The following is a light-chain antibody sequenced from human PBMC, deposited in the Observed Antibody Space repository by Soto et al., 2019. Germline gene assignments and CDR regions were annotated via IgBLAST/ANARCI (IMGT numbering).Light chain of an antibody. J-gene: IGKJ1*01. Sequence: AIRMTQSPSSLSASTGDRVTITCRASQGISSYLAWYQQKPGKAPKLLIYAASTLQSGVPSRFSGSGSGTDFTLTISCLQSEDFATYYCQQYYRYPPKFGQGPKVDIK. CDR3: QQYYRYPPK. CDR1: QGISSY. V-gene: IGKV1-8*01. CDR2: AAS.